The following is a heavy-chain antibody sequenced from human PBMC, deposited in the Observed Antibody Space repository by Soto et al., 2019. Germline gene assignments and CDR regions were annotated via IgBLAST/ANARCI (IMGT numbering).Heavy chain of an antibody. Sequence: ESGGGLVQPGRSLRLSCEASGFTFDDYAMHWVRQAPGKGLEWVSGISWNSGSIGYADSVKGRFTISRDNAKNSLYLQMNSLRAEDTALYYCAKGSLRPPTWNNWFDPWGQGTLVTVSS. CDR1: GFTFDDYA. V-gene: IGHV3-9*01. D-gene: IGHD3-22*01. CDR2: ISWNSGSI. J-gene: IGHJ5*02. CDR3: AKGSLRPPTWNNWFDP.